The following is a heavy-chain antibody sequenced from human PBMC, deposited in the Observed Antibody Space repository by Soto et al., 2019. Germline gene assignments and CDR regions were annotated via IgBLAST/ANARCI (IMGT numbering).Heavy chain of an antibody. D-gene: IGHD4-17*01. CDR3: AKKFDYGDYPFYFDS. J-gene: IGHJ4*02. Sequence: EVQLVESGGGLIQPGRSLRLSCTPSGFTFPDYGVSWFRQAPGKGLAWLGFIRSRPYGGTTEYAASVEGRFTISRDNSEGIAYLQMNSLKTEDTAVYYCAKKFDYGDYPFYFDSWGQGTLVTVSS. CDR2: IRSRPYGGTT. CDR1: GFTFPDYG. V-gene: IGHV3-49*03.